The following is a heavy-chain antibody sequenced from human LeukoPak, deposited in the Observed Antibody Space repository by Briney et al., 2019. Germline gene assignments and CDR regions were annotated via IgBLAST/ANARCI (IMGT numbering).Heavy chain of an antibody. Sequence: ASVKVSCKASGYTFTGYYMHWVRQAPGQGLEWMGWINPNSGGTNYAQKFQGRVTMTRDTSISTAYMELSRLRYDDTAVYYCARPLRVTMIRGAAFRASSDFDPWGQGTPVTVSS. D-gene: IGHD3-10*01. CDR3: ARPLRVTMIRGAAFRASSDFDP. CDR2: INPNSGGT. V-gene: IGHV1-2*02. CDR1: GYTFTGYY. J-gene: IGHJ5*02.